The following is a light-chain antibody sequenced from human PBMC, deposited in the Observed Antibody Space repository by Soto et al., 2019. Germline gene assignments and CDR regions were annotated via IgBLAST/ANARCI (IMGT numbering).Light chain of an antibody. J-gene: IGKJ5*01. V-gene: IGKV3-20*01. CDR3: QQYGSSPPVT. CDR2: GAS. CDR1: QSVIDNY. Sequence: EIVLTQSPGTLSLSPGERATLSCRASQSVIDNYLGWYQQKAGLAPRLLIYGASSRATGIPDRFSSSGAGTDFTLTISRLEPEDSAVYYCQQYGSSPPVTFGQGTRLEIK.